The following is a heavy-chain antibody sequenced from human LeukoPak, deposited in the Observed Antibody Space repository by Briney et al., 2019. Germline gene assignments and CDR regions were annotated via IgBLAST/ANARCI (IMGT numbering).Heavy chain of an antibody. J-gene: IGHJ6*03. CDR3: ARGDIVVVPGAMFDYYYMDV. Sequence: VASVKVSCKASGYTFTGYYMHWVRQAPGQGLEWMGWINPNSGVTNYAQKFQGRVTMTRDTSTSTVYMELSSLRSEDTAVYYCARGDIVVVPGAMFDYYYMDVWGKGTTVTVSS. CDR1: GYTFTGYY. CDR2: INPNSGVT. V-gene: IGHV1-2*02. D-gene: IGHD2-2*01.